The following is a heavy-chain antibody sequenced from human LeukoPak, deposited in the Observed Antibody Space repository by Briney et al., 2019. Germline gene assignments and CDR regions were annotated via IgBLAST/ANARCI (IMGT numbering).Heavy chain of an antibody. D-gene: IGHD4-17*01. Sequence: SETLSLTCTVSGGSISSSSYYWGWIRQPPGKGLEWIGSIYYSGSTYYNPSLKSRVTISVDTSKNQFSLKLSSVTAADTAVYYCASFYGDRGNYYYGMDVWGQGTTVTVSS. J-gene: IGHJ6*02. CDR1: GGSISSSSYY. CDR2: IYYSGST. V-gene: IGHV4-39*07. CDR3: ASFYGDRGNYYYGMDV.